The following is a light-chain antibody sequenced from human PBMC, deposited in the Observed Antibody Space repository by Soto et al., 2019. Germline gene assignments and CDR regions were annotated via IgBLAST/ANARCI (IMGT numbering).Light chain of an antibody. J-gene: IGKJ2*01. V-gene: IGKV3-20*01. CDR1: QSVDRNY. CDR3: HQYGGSPPAYT. CDR2: ATS. Sequence: EVVLTQSPGPLSLSPGERATLSCRASQSVDRNYLSWFQHKRGQPPRVLVFATSSRAAGTPVRFSGSGSGTNFTLTTTRVEPEDFGVYYCHQYGGSPPAYTFGLDTKLEI.